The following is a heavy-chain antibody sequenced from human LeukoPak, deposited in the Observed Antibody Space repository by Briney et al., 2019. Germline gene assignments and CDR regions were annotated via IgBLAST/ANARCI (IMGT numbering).Heavy chain of an antibody. CDR3: AGLNYYDSSGFDY. Sequence: SETLSLTCTVSGGSISSYYWSWIRQPPGKGLEWIGYIYYSGSTNYNPSLKSRVTISVDTSKNQFSLKLSSVTAADTAVYYCAGLNYYDSSGFDYWGQGTLVTVSS. CDR1: GGSISSYY. D-gene: IGHD3-22*01. V-gene: IGHV4-59*01. CDR2: IYYSGST. J-gene: IGHJ4*02.